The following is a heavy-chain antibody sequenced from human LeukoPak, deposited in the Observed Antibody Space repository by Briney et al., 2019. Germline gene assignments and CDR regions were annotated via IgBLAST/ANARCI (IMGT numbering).Heavy chain of an antibody. CDR2: IHSSGSI. J-gene: IGHJ5*02. CDR3: VRREGYSSSPLGS. Sequence: PSETLSLTCTVSGGSIYSYYWTWIRQPPGKGLEWIGYIHSSGSIHYNPSVRSRVIMSLDTSKNQFSFNLTSVTAADTAVYYCVRREGYSSSPLGSWGQGTLVTVSP. D-gene: IGHD2-15*01. V-gene: IGHV4-59*08. CDR1: GGSIYSYY.